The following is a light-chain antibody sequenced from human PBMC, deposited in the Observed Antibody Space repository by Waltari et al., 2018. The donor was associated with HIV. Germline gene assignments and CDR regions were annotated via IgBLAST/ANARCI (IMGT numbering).Light chain of an antibody. CDR2: RNN. CDR1: SSNIGRTY. Sequence: QSVLTQPPSASGTPGQRVTISCSGSSSNIGRTYVYWFQQLPGTAPNLLMYRNNQRPSGVTDRASGSKSGTSASLAISGLRAEDEADYYCAAWDDSLSAVVFGGGTKLTVL. J-gene: IGLJ3*02. V-gene: IGLV1-47*01. CDR3: AAWDDSLSAVV.